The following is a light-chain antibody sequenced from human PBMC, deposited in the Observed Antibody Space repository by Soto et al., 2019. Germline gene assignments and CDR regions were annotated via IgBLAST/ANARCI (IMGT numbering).Light chain of an antibody. CDR2: DNN. V-gene: IGLV1-51*01. J-gene: IGLJ3*02. Sequence: QSVLTQPPSVSAATGQKVTISCSGSSSNIGRYYVSWYQQPPGTAPRLLIYDNNQRPSGIPDRFSGSRSGTSATLGITGLQTGDEADYYCATCDFSLGAGHWVFGGGTKLTVL. CDR1: SSNIGRYY. CDR3: ATCDFSLGAGHWV.